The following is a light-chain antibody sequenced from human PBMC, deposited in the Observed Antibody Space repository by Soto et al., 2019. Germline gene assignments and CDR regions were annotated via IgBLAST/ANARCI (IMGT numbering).Light chain of an antibody. V-gene: IGKV1-39*01. Sequence: IQMPHSPSSLSASVVDRFTISGRASQSIATYLNWYQHKPGKAPNLLIYATSSLQSGVPSRFSGSGSGTDFTLTISSLQPEDFATYYCQQSYSTPITFGQGTRLEIK. CDR1: QSIATY. J-gene: IGKJ5*01. CDR3: QQSYSTPIT. CDR2: ATS.